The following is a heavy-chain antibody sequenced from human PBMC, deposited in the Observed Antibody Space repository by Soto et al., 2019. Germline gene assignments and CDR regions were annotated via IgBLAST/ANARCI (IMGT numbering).Heavy chain of an antibody. D-gene: IGHD3-3*01. CDR1: GGSISSSNW. Sequence: SETLSLTCAVSGGSISSSNWWSWVRQPPGKGLEWIGEIYHSGSTNYNPSLKSRVTISVDKSKNQFSLKLSSVTAADTAVYYCARQVNYDFWSGSGYFDYWGQGTLVTVSS. J-gene: IGHJ4*02. CDR3: ARQVNYDFWSGSGYFDY. V-gene: IGHV4-4*02. CDR2: IYHSGST.